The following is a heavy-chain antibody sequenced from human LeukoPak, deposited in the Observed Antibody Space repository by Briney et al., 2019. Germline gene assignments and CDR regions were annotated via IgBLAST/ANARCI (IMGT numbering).Heavy chain of an antibody. V-gene: IGHV1-18*01. D-gene: IGHD1-26*01. CDR2: ISIYSGNT. J-gene: IGHJ6*02. CDR1: GYTFTSYA. CDR3: ARDRVGATYYYYGMDV. Sequence: GASVKVSCKSSGYTFTSYAISWVRQAPGQGLEWMGWISIYSGNTNYAQKLQGRVTMTTDTSTSTAYMELRSLRSVDTAVYYCARDRVGATYYYYGMDVWGQGTTVTVSS.